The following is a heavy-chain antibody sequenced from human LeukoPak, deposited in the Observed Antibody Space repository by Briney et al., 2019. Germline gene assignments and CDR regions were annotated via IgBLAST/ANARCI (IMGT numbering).Heavy chain of an antibody. CDR2: INPRGDST. V-gene: IGHV1-46*01. J-gene: IGHJ4*02. CDR1: GYIFSSYY. Sequence: ASVKVSFKASGYIFSSYYMHWVRQAPGQGLEWMGIINPRGDSTTYAQKFQGRLTMTKDMSTSTLYMELSSLRSEDTAVYYCAREHSASALDYWGQGTLVTVSS. CDR3: AREHSASALDY. D-gene: IGHD1-26*01.